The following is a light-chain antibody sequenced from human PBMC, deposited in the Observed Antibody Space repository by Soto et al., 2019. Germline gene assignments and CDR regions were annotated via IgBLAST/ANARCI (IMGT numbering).Light chain of an antibody. J-gene: IGLJ3*02. CDR3: GTWDSSLSAWV. CDR1: SSNIGNNY. Sequence: QEVTISCSGSSSNIGNNYVSWYQQLPGTAPKLLIYDNNKRPSGIPDRFSGSKSGTSATLGITGLQTGDEADYYCGTWDSSLSAWVFGGGTQLTVL. V-gene: IGLV1-51*01. CDR2: DNN.